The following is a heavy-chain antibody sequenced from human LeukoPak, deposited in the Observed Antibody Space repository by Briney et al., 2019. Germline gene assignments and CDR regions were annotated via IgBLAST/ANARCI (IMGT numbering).Heavy chain of an antibody. D-gene: IGHD4-17*01. J-gene: IGHJ6*02. CDR1: GFTFSSYA. CDR2: ISGSGGST. Sequence: GGSLRLSCAASGFTFSSYAMSWVPQAPGKGLEWVSAISGSGGSTYYAVSVKGRFNISRDNSKNTLYLQMNSLRAEDTAVYYCAKGPTSGYGDYVPYYYYGMDVWGQGTTVTVSS. V-gene: IGHV3-23*01. CDR3: AKGPTSGYGDYVPYYYYGMDV.